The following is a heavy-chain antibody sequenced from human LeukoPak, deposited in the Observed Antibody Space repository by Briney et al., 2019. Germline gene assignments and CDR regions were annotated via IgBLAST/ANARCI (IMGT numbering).Heavy chain of an antibody. CDR1: GFTFSSYK. Sequence: PGGSLRLSCAASGFTFSSYKMNWVRQAPGKGLEWVSYISSSGSPILYADSVKGRFTTSRDNAMNSLYLQMNSLRAADTAVYYCARDDTIGGTDYYYDSSGLDYWGQGTLVTVSS. D-gene: IGHD3-22*01. V-gene: IGHV3-48*03. CDR2: ISSSGSPI. J-gene: IGHJ4*02. CDR3: ARDDTIGGTDYYYDSSGLDY.